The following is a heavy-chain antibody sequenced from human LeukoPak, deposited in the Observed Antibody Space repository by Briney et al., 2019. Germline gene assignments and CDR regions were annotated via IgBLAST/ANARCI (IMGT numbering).Heavy chain of an antibody. CDR1: GFTFSSYG. V-gene: IGHV3-23*01. CDR2: ISRSGGST. J-gene: IGHJ6*03. CDR3: ARDQDEEGYMDV. Sequence: GALRLSCAASGFTFSSYGMSWVRQAPGKGLEWVSAISRSGGSTYYADSVKARFTISRDNSKNTLYLQMNSLRAEDTAVYYCARDQDEEGYMDVWGKGTTVTVSS.